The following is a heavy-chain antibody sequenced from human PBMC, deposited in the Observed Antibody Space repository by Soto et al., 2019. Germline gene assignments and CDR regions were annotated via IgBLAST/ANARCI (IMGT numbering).Heavy chain of an antibody. CDR2: MNPNSGNT. J-gene: IGHJ6*02. CDR3: ARRGYSSSWYYFYYYGMDV. V-gene: IGHV1-8*01. Sequence: QVQLVQSGAEVKKPGASVKVSCKASGYTFTSYDINWVRQATGQGLEWMGWMNPNSGNTDYAQKFQGRVTMTRNTAISTAYMERSSLRSEDTAVYYCARRGYSSSWYYFYYYGMDVWGQGTTVTVSS. CDR1: GYTFTSYD. D-gene: IGHD6-13*01.